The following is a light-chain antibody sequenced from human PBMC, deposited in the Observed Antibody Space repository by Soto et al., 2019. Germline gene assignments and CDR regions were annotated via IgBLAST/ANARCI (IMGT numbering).Light chain of an antibody. CDR1: SSDVGGYNY. Sequence: QSVLTQPASVSGSPGQTITISCTGTSSDVGGYNYVSWYQQHPGKAPKLMIYEVSNRPSGVSTRFSGSKSGNTASLTISGLQAEDVADYYCSSYTSSRAGVFGTGTKATVL. V-gene: IGLV2-14*01. CDR3: SSYTSSRAGV. CDR2: EVS. J-gene: IGLJ1*01.